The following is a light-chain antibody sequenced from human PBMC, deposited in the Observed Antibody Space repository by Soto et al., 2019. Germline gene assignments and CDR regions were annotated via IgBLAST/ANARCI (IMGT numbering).Light chain of an antibody. CDR3: GTWDSSLGAVV. V-gene: IGLV1-51*01. J-gene: IGLJ1*01. Sequence: QSVLSQPPSLSAAPGQKVTISCYGSNSNIENNFVSWFRQFPGAAPDLLIFDNSNRPSGIPDRFSGSKSGSSATLAISGLQAGDEAHYYCGTWDSSLGAVVFGTGTKVTVL. CDR1: NSNIENNF. CDR2: DNS.